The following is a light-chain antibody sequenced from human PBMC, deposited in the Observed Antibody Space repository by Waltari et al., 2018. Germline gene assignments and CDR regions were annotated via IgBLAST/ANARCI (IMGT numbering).Light chain of an antibody. CDR1: QSVSSSY. Sequence: EIVLTQSPATLSLSPGERATLSCGASQSVSSSYLAWYQQKPGLAPRLVIYDASSRATGIPDRFSVRGSGTDFTLTISRLEPEDFAVFYCQQYESSPPTFGQGTRVEV. CDR2: DAS. CDR3: QQYESSPPT. J-gene: IGKJ1*01. V-gene: IGKV3D-20*01.